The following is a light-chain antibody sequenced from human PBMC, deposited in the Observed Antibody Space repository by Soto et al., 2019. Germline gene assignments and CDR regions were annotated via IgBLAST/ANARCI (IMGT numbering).Light chain of an antibody. CDR2: EGH. V-gene: IGLV2-23*01. Sequence: QSVLAQPASVSGSPGQSITISCTGASGYVGTYSLVSWYQQHPGKAPKVVIYEGHKRPSGVPDRFSGSTSVNTASLTIPGLQTDDEADYYCCLYVGATTYVFGTGTKATVL. CDR1: SGYVGTYSL. CDR3: CLYVGATTYV. J-gene: IGLJ1*01.